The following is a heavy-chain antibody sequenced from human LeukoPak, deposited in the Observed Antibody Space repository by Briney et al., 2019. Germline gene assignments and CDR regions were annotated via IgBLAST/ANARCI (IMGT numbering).Heavy chain of an antibody. D-gene: IGHD3-22*01. J-gene: IGHJ4*02. V-gene: IGHV3-23*01. CDR1: GFTFSTYA. CDR2: IGGSGGST. Sequence: PGGSLRLSCAASGFTFSTYAVNWVRQAPGKGLEWVSTIGGSGGSTYYADSVKGRFTISRDNSKNTLYLQMSSLRAEDTAVYYCAKDRGRYYDSSGYYWGYYFDSWGQGILVTVS. CDR3: AKDRGRYYDSSGYYWGYYFDS.